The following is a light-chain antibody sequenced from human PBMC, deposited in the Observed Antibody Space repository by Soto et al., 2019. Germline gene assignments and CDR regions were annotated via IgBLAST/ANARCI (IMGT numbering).Light chain of an antibody. Sequence: QPVLTQSPSASASLGASVKLTCTLSSGHSNYAIAWHQQQPEKGPRYLMKLNSDGSHSKGDGIPDRFSGSSSGTERHLTISSLQSEDEADYYCQTWDTGIGVFGGGTKVTVL. CDR2: LNSDGSH. V-gene: IGLV4-69*01. CDR1: SGHSNYA. J-gene: IGLJ3*02. CDR3: QTWDTGIGV.